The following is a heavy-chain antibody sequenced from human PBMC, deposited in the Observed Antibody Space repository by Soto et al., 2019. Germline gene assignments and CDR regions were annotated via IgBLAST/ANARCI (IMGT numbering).Heavy chain of an antibody. CDR2: IRSKAYGGTT. V-gene: IGHV3-49*03. CDR1: GFTFGDYA. J-gene: IGHJ4*02. CDR3: AKDGGESSSWYFDY. D-gene: IGHD6-13*01. Sequence: GGSLRLSCTASGFTFGDYAMSWFRQAPGKGLEWVGFIRSKAYGGTTEYAASVKGRFTISRDDSKSIAYLQMNSLKTEDTAVYYCAKDGGESSSWYFDYWGQGTLVTVSS.